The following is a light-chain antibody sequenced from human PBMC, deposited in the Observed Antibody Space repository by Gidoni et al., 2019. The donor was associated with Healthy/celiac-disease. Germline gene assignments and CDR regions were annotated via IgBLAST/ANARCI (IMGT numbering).Light chain of an antibody. V-gene: IGLV3-19*01. CDR1: SLRSYY. CDR3: NSRDSSGNHVV. CDR2: GKN. Sequence: SSELTQDPAVSVALGQTVRITCQGDSLRSYYASWYQQKPGQAPVLVTYGKNNRPSGIPDRFSDSSSGNTASLTITGAQAEDEADYYCNSRDSSGNHVVFGGGTKLTVL. J-gene: IGLJ2*01.